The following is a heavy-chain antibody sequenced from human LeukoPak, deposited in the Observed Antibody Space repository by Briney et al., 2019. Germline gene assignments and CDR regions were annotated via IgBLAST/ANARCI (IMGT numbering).Heavy chain of an antibody. CDR1: GFTFSSYS. CDR3: ASNTAMDNDAFGI. Sequence: GGSLRLSCAASGFTFSSYSMNWVRQAPGKGLEWVSSISSSSSYIYYADSVKGRFTISRDNAKNSLYLQMNSLRAEDTAVYYCASNTAMDNDAFGIWGQGTMVTVSS. CDR2: ISSSSSYI. V-gene: IGHV3-21*01. D-gene: IGHD5-18*01. J-gene: IGHJ3*02.